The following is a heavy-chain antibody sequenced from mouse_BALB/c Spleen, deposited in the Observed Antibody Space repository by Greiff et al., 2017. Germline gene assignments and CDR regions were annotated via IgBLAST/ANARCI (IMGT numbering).Heavy chain of an antibody. Sequence: EVQLQESGPGLVKPSQSLSLTCSVTGYSITSGYYWNWIRQFPGNKLEWMGYISYDGSNNYNPSLKNRISITRDTSKNQFFLKLNSVTTEDTATYYCASYGYDGPDYWGQGTTLTVSS. J-gene: IGHJ2*01. D-gene: IGHD2-2*01. CDR1: GYSITSGYY. CDR3: ASYGYDGPDY. V-gene: IGHV3-6*02. CDR2: ISYDGSN.